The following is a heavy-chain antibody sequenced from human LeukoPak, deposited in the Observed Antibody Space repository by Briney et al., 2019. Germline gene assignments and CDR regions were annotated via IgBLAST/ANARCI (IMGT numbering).Heavy chain of an antibody. Sequence: PSETLPLTCAVYGGSFSGYYWSWIRQPPGKGLEWIGEINHSGSTNYNPSLKSRVTISVDTSKNQFSLKLSSVTAADTAVYYCAKEVSGYSSSWEGAFDYWGQGTLVTVSS. CDR3: AKEVSGYSSSWEGAFDY. CDR2: INHSGST. J-gene: IGHJ4*02. D-gene: IGHD6-13*01. V-gene: IGHV4-34*01. CDR1: GGSFSGYY.